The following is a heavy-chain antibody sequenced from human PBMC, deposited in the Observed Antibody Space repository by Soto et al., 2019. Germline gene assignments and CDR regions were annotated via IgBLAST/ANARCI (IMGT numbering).Heavy chain of an antibody. CDR3: SRDPSSEGMDV. CDR2: IYPVDSDT. Sequence: GESLDISCKGSVYSFTSYWIGRLRQISGKDLEWVGIIYPVDSDTRYSPPFHRHFTISADNSISTAYLQWSSLKAPDTAMYYCSRDPSSEGMDVWGQGTTFT. J-gene: IGHJ6*02. V-gene: IGHV5-51*01. CDR1: VYSFTSYW. D-gene: IGHD6-6*01.